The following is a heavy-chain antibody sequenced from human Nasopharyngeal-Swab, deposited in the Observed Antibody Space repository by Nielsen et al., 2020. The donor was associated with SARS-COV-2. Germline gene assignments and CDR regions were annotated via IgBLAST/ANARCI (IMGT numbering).Heavy chain of an antibody. CDR3: ARDGQSYGMDV. J-gene: IGHJ6*02. V-gene: IGHV3-53*01. CDR2: IYSGGST. Sequence: WIRQPPGKGLEWVSVIYSGGSTYYADSVKGRFTISRDNSKNTLYLQMNSLRAGDTAVYYCARDGQSYGMDVWGQGTTVTVSS.